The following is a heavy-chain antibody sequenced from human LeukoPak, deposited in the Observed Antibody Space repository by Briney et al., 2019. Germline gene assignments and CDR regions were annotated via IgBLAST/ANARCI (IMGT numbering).Heavy chain of an antibody. V-gene: IGHV4-59*01. D-gene: IGHD6-13*01. J-gene: IGHJ4*02. CDR3: ARGQLGDFDY. CDR2: IYYSGST. CDR1: GGSISSYY. Sequence: KTSETLSLTCTVSGGSISSYYWSWIRQSPRKGLEWIGYIYYSGSTNYNPSLKSRDTISVDMSKNQFSLKLSSVTAADTAVYYCARGQLGDFDYWGQGTLVTVSS.